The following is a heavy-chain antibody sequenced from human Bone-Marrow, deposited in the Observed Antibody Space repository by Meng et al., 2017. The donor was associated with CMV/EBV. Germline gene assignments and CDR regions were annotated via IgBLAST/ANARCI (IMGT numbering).Heavy chain of an antibody. V-gene: IGHV3-21*01. CDR2: ISSSSSYI. CDR1: GFTFSSYS. CDR3: ARSNEYYYGMDV. J-gene: IGHJ6*02. Sequence: GESLKISCAASGFTFSSYSMNWVRQAPGKRLEWVSSISSSSSYIYYADSVKGRFTISRDNAKNSLYLQMNSLRAEDTAVYYCARSNEYYYGMDVWGQGTTVTVSS.